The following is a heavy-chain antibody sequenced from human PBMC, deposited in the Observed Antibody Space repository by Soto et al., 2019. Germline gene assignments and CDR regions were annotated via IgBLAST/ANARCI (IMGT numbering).Heavy chain of an antibody. D-gene: IGHD6-19*01. CDR3: ARGPPREVWQWLVRPYYYYMDV. J-gene: IGHJ6*03. Sequence: SETLSLTCAVYGGSFSGYYWSWIRQPPGKGLEWIGEINHSGSTNYNPSLKSRVTISVDTSKNQFSLKLSSVTAADTAVYYCARGPPREVWQWLVRPYYYYMDVWGKGTTVTSP. CDR2: INHSGST. CDR1: GGSFSGYY. V-gene: IGHV4-34*01.